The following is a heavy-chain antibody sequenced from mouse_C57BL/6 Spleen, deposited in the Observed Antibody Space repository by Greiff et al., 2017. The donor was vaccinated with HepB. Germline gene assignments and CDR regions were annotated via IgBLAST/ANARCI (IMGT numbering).Heavy chain of an antibody. V-gene: IGHV1-55*01. J-gene: IGHJ3*01. CDR2: IYPGSGST. CDR3: ARLYDGYWGFAY. Sequence: QVQLQQSGAELVKPGASVKMSCKASGYTFTSYWITWVKQRPGQGLEWIGDIYPGSGSTNYNEKFKSKATLTVDTSSSTAYMQLSSLTSEDSAVYYCARLYDGYWGFAYWGQGTLVTVSA. D-gene: IGHD2-3*01. CDR1: GYTFTSYW.